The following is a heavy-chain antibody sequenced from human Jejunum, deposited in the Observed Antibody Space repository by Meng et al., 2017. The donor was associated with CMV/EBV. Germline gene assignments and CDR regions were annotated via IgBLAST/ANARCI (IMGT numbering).Heavy chain of an antibody. D-gene: IGHD2-2*01. CDR2: INPRTGGT. CDR1: GYY. Sequence: GYYVQWVRQAPGQGLEWMGWINPRTGGTNSAQKFQGRVTMTRDTSITTAYMELSSLTSDDSSVYFCAREQVVVEPTGYKYFGMDVWGQGTTVTVSS. J-gene: IGHJ6*02. V-gene: IGHV1-2*02. CDR3: AREQVVVEPTGYKYFGMDV.